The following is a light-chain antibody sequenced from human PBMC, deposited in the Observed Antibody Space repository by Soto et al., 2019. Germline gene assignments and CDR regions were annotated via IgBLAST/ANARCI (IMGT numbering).Light chain of an antibody. V-gene: IGLV2-18*02. CDR1: SSDVGSYNR. CDR2: EVI. CDR3: SSYTISATDVL. Sequence: QSALTQPPSVSGSPGQSVTISCAGTSSDVGSYNRVSWYQQPPGTAPKLMIYEVINRPSGVPDRFSGSKSGNTASLTISGLQAEDEADYYCSSYTISATDVLFGGGTKLTVL. J-gene: IGLJ2*01.